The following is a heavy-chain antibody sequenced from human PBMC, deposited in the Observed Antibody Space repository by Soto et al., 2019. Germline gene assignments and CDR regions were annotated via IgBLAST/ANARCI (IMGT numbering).Heavy chain of an antibody. Sequence: LQLQESGPGVVKPSETLSLTCTVSGGSISSSSYYWGWVRQSPGQGLEWVGSFRYSGNTYYNPYLKSRVTISVDASKNQFSLKLTSVTAADTAVYYCANGYGDYEERGRMSRFDPWGQGTLVSVSS. V-gene: IGHV4-39*01. CDR2: FRYSGNT. CDR3: ANGYGDYEERGRMSRFDP. J-gene: IGHJ5*02. D-gene: IGHD4-17*01. CDR1: GGSISSSSYY.